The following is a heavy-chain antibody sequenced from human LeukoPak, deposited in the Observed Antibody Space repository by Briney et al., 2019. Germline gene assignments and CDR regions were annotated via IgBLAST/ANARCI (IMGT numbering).Heavy chain of an antibody. V-gene: IGHV3-66*01. D-gene: IGHD6-13*01. CDR1: GFTVSSDY. J-gene: IGHJ4*02. CDR3: ARALAAASHTSFDY. CDR2: IYAGGDT. Sequence: GGSLRLSCAASGFTVSSDYMSWVRQAPGKGLEWVSIIYAGGDTYYADSVKGRFIVSRDNSKNTVYLQINNLRADDTAVYYCARALAAASHTSFDYWGQGTLVTVTS.